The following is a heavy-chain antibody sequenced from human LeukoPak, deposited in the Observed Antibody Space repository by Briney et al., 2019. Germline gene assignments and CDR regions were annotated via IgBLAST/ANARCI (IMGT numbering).Heavy chain of an antibody. J-gene: IGHJ4*02. Sequence: PSETLSLTCSVSGGSIRSYYWSWIRQPPGKGLEWIGYIFYSGSTNYNPSLQSRVTISKDTAKNQFSLKLTSLTAADTAMYYCARESSTAGFDYWGQGNLVTVSS. CDR3: ARESSTAGFDY. CDR2: IFYSGST. CDR1: GGSIRSYY. V-gene: IGHV4-59*01.